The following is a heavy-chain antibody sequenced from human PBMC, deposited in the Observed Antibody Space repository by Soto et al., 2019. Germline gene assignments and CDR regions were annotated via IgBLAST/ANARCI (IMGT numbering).Heavy chain of an antibody. CDR2: ISSSSSNK. CDR3: ARDIDG. Sequence: EVQVVESGGGLVQPGGSLRLSCAASGFTFSSYSMHWVRQAPGKGLEWVSYISSSSSNKLYADSVKGRFTISRDKTRNSLYLQMTSLRAADTAEYYCARDIDGGGQGTLVTVSS. V-gene: IGHV3-48*01. D-gene: IGHD2-15*01. J-gene: IGHJ4*02. CDR1: GFTFSSYS.